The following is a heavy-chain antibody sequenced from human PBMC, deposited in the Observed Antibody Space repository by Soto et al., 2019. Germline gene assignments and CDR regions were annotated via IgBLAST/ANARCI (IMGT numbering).Heavy chain of an antibody. CDR2: IDWDDDK. D-gene: IGHD3-3*01. V-gene: IGHV2-70*01. J-gene: IGHJ6*02. CDR1: GFSLSTSGMC. Sequence: SGPTLVNPTQTLTLTCTFSGFSLSTSGMCVSWIRQPPGKALEWLALIDWDDDKYYSTSLKTRLTISKDTSKNQVVLTMTNMDPVDTATYYCARIQLLELRFLEWSDPPYYYYGMDVWGQGTTVTVSS. CDR3: ARIQLLELRFLEWSDPPYYYYGMDV.